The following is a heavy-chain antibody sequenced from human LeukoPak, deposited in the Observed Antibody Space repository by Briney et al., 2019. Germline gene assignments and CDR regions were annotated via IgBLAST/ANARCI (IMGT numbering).Heavy chain of an antibody. CDR1: RYSFTSYW. CDR2: IYPGDSDT. D-gene: IGHD2-15*01. V-gene: IGHV5-51*01. Sequence: GESLKISCKGSRYSFTSYWIGWVRRMPGKGLEWMGIIYPGDSDTRYSPSFQGQVTISADKSISTAYLQWNSLKASDTAMYYCARFLGAGSGGSCYSAYWGQGTLVTVSS. CDR3: ARFLGAGSGGSCYSAY. J-gene: IGHJ4*02.